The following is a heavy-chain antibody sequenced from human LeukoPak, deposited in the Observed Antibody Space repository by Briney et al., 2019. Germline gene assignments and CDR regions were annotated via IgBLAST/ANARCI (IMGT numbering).Heavy chain of an antibody. V-gene: IGHV3-21*04. CDR3: ARGDGSWAVFDAFDI. J-gene: IGHJ3*02. CDR1: GFTFNSYS. D-gene: IGHD6-13*01. Sequence: GGSLRLSCAASGFTFNSYSMNWVRQAPGKGLEWVSSISSSGTYTYYAGSLKGRFTISRDNAKKSLYLQMNSLRAEDTAVYYCARGDGSWAVFDAFDIWGQGTMVTVSS. CDR2: ISSSGTYT.